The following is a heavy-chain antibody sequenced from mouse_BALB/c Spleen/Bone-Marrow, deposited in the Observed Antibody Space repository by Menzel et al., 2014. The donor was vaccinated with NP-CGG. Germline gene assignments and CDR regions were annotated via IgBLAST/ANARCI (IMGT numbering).Heavy chain of an antibody. CDR1: GFTFSSYY. V-gene: IGHV5-6-2*01. CDR2: INSNGGST. D-gene: IGHD2-10*02. CDR3: ARHGGYGNDFDN. Sequence: EVQRVESGGGLVKLGGSLKLPCAASGFTFSSYYMSWVRQTPEKRLELVAAINSNGGSTYYPDTVKGRFTISRDNAKNTLYLQMSSLKSEDTALYYCARHGGYGNDFDNRGQNTTLTVSS. J-gene: IGHJ2*01.